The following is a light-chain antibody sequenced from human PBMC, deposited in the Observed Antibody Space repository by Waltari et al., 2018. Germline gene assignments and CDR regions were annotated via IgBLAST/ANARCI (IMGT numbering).Light chain of an antibody. V-gene: IGLV2-14*01. CDR2: EVS. CDR1: SSDVGGYNF. J-gene: IGLJ3*02. CDR3: SSHTTSSIWV. Sequence: QSALTQPASVSGSLGQSITISCTGTSSDVGGYNFVSWYQQDPGKAPKLMIYEVSNRPSGVSNRFSGSKSGNTASLTISGLQAEDEAYYYCSSHTTSSIWVFGGGTKVTVL.